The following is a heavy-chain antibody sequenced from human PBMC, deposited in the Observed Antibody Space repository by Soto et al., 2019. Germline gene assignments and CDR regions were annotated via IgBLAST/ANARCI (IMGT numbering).Heavy chain of an antibody. J-gene: IGHJ5*02. CDR1: GFTFSSYS. Sequence: GGSLRLSCAASGFTFSSYSMNWVRQAPGKGLEWVSSISSSSSYIYYADSVKGRFTISRDNAKNSLYLQMNSLRAEDTAVYYCARDKEVIGLRYFDWLWAFDPWGQGTLVTVSS. D-gene: IGHD3-9*01. CDR2: ISSSSSYI. CDR3: ARDKEVIGLRYFDWLWAFDP. V-gene: IGHV3-21*01.